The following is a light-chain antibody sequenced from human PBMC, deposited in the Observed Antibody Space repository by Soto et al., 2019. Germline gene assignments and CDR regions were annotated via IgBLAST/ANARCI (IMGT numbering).Light chain of an antibody. J-gene: IGKJ1*01. Sequence: DIQMTQSPSTLSASVGDRVTITCRASQSISSWLAWYQQKPGQAPKLLIYKASTLQSGVPSRFSGSRYGTEFPLAISSLQPADSATYYCRQYHDNWTFGQGTKVEIK. CDR3: RQYHDNWT. CDR2: KAS. V-gene: IGKV1-5*03. CDR1: QSISSW.